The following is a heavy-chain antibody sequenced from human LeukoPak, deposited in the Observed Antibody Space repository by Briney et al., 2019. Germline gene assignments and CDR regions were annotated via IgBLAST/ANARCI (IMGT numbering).Heavy chain of an antibody. CDR1: GGSFSSVSYY. CDR2: IYYSGST. Sequence: SETLSLTCTVSGGSFSSVSYYWSWIRQPPGKGLEWIGYIYYSGSTNYNPSLKSRVTMSVDTSKNQFSLKLSSVTAADTAVYYCVRGAGRDGGYWGQGTLVTVSS. V-gene: IGHV4-61*01. CDR3: VRGAGRDGGY. J-gene: IGHJ4*02. D-gene: IGHD5-24*01.